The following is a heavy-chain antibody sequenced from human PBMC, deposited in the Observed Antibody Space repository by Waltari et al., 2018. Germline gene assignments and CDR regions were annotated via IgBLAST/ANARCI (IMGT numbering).Heavy chain of an antibody. V-gene: IGHV1-69*05. CDR3: ARAWSYYGSGSPDAFDI. CDR2: CIPIFGTA. J-gene: IGHJ3*02. D-gene: IGHD3-10*01. CDR1: GGTFSSYA. Sequence: QVQLVQSGAEVKEPGSSVKVSCKASGGTFSSYAISWVRQAPGQGLGWMGGCIPIFGTANYAQKFQGRVTITTDESTSTAYMELSSLRSEDTAVYYCARAWSYYGSGSPDAFDIWGQGTMVTVSS.